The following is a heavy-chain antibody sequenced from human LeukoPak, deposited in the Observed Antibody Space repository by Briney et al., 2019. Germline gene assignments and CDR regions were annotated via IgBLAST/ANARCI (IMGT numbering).Heavy chain of an antibody. D-gene: IGHD3-10*01. CDR3: AMKVVRGNWFDP. Sequence: ASVKVSCKASSYTFTNYAISWVRQAPGQGLEWMGGIIPIFGTANYAQKFQGRVTITADESTSTAYMELSSLRSEDTAVYYCAMKVVRGNWFDPWGQGTLVTVSS. V-gene: IGHV1-69*13. J-gene: IGHJ5*02. CDR1: SYTFTNYA. CDR2: IIPIFGTA.